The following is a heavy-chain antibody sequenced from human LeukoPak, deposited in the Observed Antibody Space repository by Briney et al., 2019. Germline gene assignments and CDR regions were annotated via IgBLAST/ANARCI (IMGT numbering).Heavy chain of an antibody. V-gene: IGHV3-30*18. D-gene: IGHD3-22*01. CDR1: GFTFSSYG. J-gene: IGHJ4*02. CDR2: ISYDGSNK. Sequence: QPGRSLRLSCAASGFTFSSYGMHWVRQAPGKGLEWVAVISYDGSNKYYADSVKGRFTISRDNSKNTLYLQMNSLRAEDTAVYYCAKDGLYYYDSSGYYYPDYWGQGTLVTVSS. CDR3: AKDGLYYYDSSGYYYPDY.